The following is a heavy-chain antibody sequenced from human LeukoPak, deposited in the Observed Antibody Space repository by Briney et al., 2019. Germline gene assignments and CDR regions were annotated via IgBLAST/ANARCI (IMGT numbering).Heavy chain of an antibody. D-gene: IGHD3-10*01. V-gene: IGHV3-23*01. CDR2: ISGSGDAT. CDR3: ARAYYYDSGSYYGHFDY. CDR1: KFTFVNYA. Sequence: GGSLRLSCAASKFTFVNYAMSWVRQAPGKGLEWVSTISGSGDATYYADSVKGRFTISRDNSKSTLYLQMNSLRAADTALYYCARAYYYDSGSYYGHFDYWGRGTLVTVSS. J-gene: IGHJ4*02.